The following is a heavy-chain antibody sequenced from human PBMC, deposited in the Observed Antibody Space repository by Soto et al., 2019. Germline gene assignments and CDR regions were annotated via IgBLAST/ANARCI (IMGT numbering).Heavy chain of an antibody. CDR3: ARAIGGSGSYYNYFDP. J-gene: IGHJ5*02. D-gene: IGHD3-10*01. Sequence: SETLSLTCAVSGGSISSGGYSWSWIRQPPGKGLEWIGYISHSGTTYYNPSLKSRVTISVDRSKNQFSLMLNSVTAADTAVYYCARAIGGSGSYYNYFDPWGQGTLVTVSS. CDR1: GGSISSGGYS. CDR2: ISHSGTT. V-gene: IGHV4-30-2*01.